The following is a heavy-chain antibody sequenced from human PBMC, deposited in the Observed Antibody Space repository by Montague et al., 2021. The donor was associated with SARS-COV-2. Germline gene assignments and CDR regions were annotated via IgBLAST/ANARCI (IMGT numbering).Heavy chain of an antibody. V-gene: IGHV4-34*01. CDR3: ARALPVTTFFYSYYGMDV. J-gene: IGHJ6*01. Sequence: SETLSLTCAVYGGSFSGYYWSRIRQPQGTGLEWIGEINHSGSTNYNPSLKSRVTISVDTSKNQFSLELSSVTAADTAVYYCARALPVTTFFYSYYGMDVWEQGTTVTVSS. D-gene: IGHD4-17*01. CDR1: GGSFSGYY. CDR2: INHSGST.